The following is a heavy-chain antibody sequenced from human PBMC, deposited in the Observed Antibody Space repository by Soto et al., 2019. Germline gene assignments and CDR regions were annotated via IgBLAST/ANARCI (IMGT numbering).Heavy chain of an antibody. D-gene: IGHD6-6*01. J-gene: IGHJ6*02. CDR2: ISGSGGST. V-gene: IGHV3-23*01. CDR1: GFTFSSYA. Sequence: EVQLLESGGGLVQPGGSLRLSCAASGFTFSSYAMSWVRQAPGKGLEWVSAISGSGGSTYYADSVKGRFTISRDNSKNTLYLKMNSLRAEDTAVYYCAKVTLEYSSSSYYYYGMDVWGQGTTVTVSS. CDR3: AKVTLEYSSSSYYYYGMDV.